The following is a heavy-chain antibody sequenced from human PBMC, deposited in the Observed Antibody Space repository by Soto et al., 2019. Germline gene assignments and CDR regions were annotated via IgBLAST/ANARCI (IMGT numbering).Heavy chain of an antibody. Sequence: QVQLVQSGAEVKKPGASVKVSCKASGYTFTGYYMHWVRQAPGQGLEWMGWINPNSGGTNYAQKFQGWVTMTRDTSISTAYMELSRLRSDDTAVYYCARCDRDTAMVMNYYYGMDVWGQGTTVTVSS. J-gene: IGHJ6*02. CDR1: GYTFTGYY. D-gene: IGHD5-18*01. V-gene: IGHV1-2*04. CDR3: ARCDRDTAMVMNYYYGMDV. CDR2: INPNSGGT.